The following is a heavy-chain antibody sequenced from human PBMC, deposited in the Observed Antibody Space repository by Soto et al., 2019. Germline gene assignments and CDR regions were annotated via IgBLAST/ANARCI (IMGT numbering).Heavy chain of an antibody. CDR3: ANLLAVAGTGGYFQH. Sequence: GGSLRLSCAASGFTFSSYAMSWVRQAPGKGLEWVSAISGSGGSTYYADSVKGRFTISRDNSKNTLYLQMNSLRAEDTAVYYCANLLAVAGTGGYFQHWGQGTLVTVSS. J-gene: IGHJ1*01. V-gene: IGHV3-23*01. D-gene: IGHD6-19*01. CDR1: GFTFSSYA. CDR2: ISGSGGST.